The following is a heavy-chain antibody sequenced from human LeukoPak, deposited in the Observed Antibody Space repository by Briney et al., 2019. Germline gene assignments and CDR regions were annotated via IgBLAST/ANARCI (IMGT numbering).Heavy chain of an antibody. CDR3: AIGYSSTNWFDP. D-gene: IGHD6-13*01. CDR1: GGSFSGYY. CDR2: INHSGST. Sequence: SETLSLTCAVYGGSFSGYYWSWIRQPPGKGLEWIGEINHSGSTNYNPSLKSRVTISVDTSKNQFSLKLSSVTAADTAVYYCAIGYSSTNWFDPWGQGTLVTVSS. V-gene: IGHV4-34*01. J-gene: IGHJ5*02.